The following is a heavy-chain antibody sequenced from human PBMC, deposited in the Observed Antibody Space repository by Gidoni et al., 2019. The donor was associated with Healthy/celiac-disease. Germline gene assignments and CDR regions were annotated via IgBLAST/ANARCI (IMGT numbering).Heavy chain of an antibody. CDR1: GYTFTGYY. V-gene: IGHV1-2*02. CDR2: INPNSGGT. J-gene: IGHJ4*02. D-gene: IGHD2-2*02. Sequence: QVQLVQSGAEVKKPGASVKVSCKASGYTFTGYYMHWVRQAPGQGLEWMGWINPNSGGTNYAQKFQGRVTMTRDRSISTAYMELSRLRSDDTAVYYCASDAEVIGYCSSTSCYSLGYWGQGTLVTVSS. CDR3: ASDAEVIGYCSSTSCYSLGY.